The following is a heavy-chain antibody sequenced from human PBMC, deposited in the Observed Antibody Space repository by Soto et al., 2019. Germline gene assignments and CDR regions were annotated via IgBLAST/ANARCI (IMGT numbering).Heavy chain of an antibody. V-gene: IGHV3-23*01. J-gene: IGHJ6*02. CDR2: IRSSGDGT. Sequence: GGSLRLSCATSAFTFSTYDMSWSRQGPGKGLEWVSNIRSSGDGTYYVDSVKGRFTISRDNSRNTLSLQMNSLRAEDTAVDYCAKNGDFWSWGMDVWGQGTRVSVSS. D-gene: IGHD3-3*01. CDR1: AFTFSTYD. CDR3: AKNGDFWSWGMDV.